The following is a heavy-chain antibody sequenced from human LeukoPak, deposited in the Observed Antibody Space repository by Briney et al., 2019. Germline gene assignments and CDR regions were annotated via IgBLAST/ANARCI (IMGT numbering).Heavy chain of an antibody. CDR1: GYTFTSYD. J-gene: IGHJ6*02. Sequence: ASVKVSCKASGYTFTSYDIYWVRQATGQGLEWMGWMNPNSGDTGYAQKFQGRVTMTRNTSISTAYMDLSSLRSDDTAVYYCARDGRGIQLLYYYYGMDVWGQGTTVTVSS. D-gene: IGHD5-18*01. CDR2: MNPNSGDT. CDR3: ARDGRGIQLLYYYYGMDV. V-gene: IGHV1-8*01.